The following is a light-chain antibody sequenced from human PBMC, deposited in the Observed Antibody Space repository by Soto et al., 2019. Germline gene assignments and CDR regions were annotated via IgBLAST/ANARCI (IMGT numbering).Light chain of an antibody. Sequence: QSVLTQPASVSGSPGQSITLSCTGTSSDVGGYHYVSWYQQHPGKAPKVMIYEVSNRPSGVSNRFSGSKSGNTASLTISGLQAEDEADYYCSSYTRSTTLVVFGGGTKLTVL. J-gene: IGLJ2*01. V-gene: IGLV2-14*01. CDR3: SSYTRSTTLVV. CDR2: EVS. CDR1: SSDVGGYHY.